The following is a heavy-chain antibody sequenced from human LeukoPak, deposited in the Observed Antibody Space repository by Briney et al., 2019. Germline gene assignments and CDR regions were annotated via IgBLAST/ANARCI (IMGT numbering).Heavy chain of an antibody. CDR2: ISPNSGTT. Sequence: ASVKVSCKASGYTFNSYDINWVQQATGQGLEGMGLISPNSGTTGYAQKFQGRVTMTRNTSISTAYMELSSLRSENTAVYYCARGRSCTNGLCDGEFASWGQGTLVTVPS. CDR3: ARGRSCTNGLCDGEFAS. V-gene: IGHV1-8*01. J-gene: IGHJ4*02. CDR1: GYTFNSYD. D-gene: IGHD2-8*01.